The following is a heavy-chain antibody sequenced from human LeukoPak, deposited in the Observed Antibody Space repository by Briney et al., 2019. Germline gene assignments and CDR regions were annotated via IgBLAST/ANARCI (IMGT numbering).Heavy chain of an antibody. CDR3: AWTPYYYENENWFDP. CDR1: GGSISSYY. Sequence: SETLSLTCTVSGGSISSYYWSWIRQPPGKGLEWIGYIYYSGSTNYNPSLKSRVTISVDTSKNQFSLKLSSVTAADTAVYYCAWTPYYYENENWFDPWGQGTLVTVSS. J-gene: IGHJ5*02. CDR2: IYYSGST. V-gene: IGHV4-59*01. D-gene: IGHD3-22*01.